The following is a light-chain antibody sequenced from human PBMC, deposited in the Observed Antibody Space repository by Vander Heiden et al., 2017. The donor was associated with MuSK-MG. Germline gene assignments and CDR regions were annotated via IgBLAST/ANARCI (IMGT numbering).Light chain of an antibody. J-gene: IGLJ3*02. CDR1: SSDVGGYNY. Sequence: QSALTQPASLSGSPGQSITISCTGTSSDVGGYNYVSWYQQHPGKAPKVIIYDVSDRPSGVSDRFSGSKSGNTASLTISGLQAEDEADYYCSSYSTSSTRLFGGGTKVTVL. CDR3: SSYSTSSTRL. CDR2: DVS. V-gene: IGLV2-14*03.